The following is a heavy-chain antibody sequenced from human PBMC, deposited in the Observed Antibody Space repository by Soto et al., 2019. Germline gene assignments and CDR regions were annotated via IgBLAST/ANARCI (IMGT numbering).Heavy chain of an antibody. CDR2: IYYGGTT. J-gene: IGHJ5*02. CDR3: ARLGEHCDSLDR. D-gene: IGHD2-21*01. CDR1: GGSISPYY. V-gene: IGHV4-59*08. Sequence: PSETLSLTCTVSGGSISPYYWTWIRQPPGKGLEWIGYIYYGGTTSYNPSLKSRVTISLETSKSQISLRLSSVTAADTAIYYCARLGEHCDSLDRWGQGTLVTVSS.